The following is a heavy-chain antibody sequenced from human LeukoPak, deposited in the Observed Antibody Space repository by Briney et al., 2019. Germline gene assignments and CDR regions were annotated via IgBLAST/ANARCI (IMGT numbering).Heavy chain of an antibody. J-gene: IGHJ5*02. CDR1: GGSISSSSYY. Sequence: SETLSLTCTVSGGSISSSSYYWGWIRQPPGKGLEWIGSIYYSGSTYYNPSLKSRVTISVDTSKNQFSLKLSSVTAADTAVYYCARDGAALGIPNWFDPWGQGTLVTVSS. D-gene: IGHD7-27*01. V-gene: IGHV4-39*07. CDR3: ARDGAALGIPNWFDP. CDR2: IYYSGST.